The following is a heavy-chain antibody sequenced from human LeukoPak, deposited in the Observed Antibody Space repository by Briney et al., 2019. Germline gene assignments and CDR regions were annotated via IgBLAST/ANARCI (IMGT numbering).Heavy chain of an antibody. CDR2: ISAYNGNT. CDR3: ARGGDGGNPLYYFDY. V-gene: IGHV1-18*01. Sequence: ASVKVSCKASGYTFTSYGISWVRQAPGQGPEWMGWISAYNGNTNYAQKLQGRVTMTTDTSTSTAYMELRSLRSDDTAVYYCARGGDGGNPLYYFDYWGQGTLVTVSS. J-gene: IGHJ4*02. CDR1: GYTFTSYG. D-gene: IGHD4-23*01.